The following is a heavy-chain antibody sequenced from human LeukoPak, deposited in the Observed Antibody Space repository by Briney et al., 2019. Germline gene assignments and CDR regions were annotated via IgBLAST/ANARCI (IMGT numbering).Heavy chain of an antibody. CDR2: IIPIFGTA. D-gene: IGHD3-22*01. V-gene: IGHV1-69*13. Sequence: SVKVSCKASGGTFSSYAISWVRQAPGQGLEWMGGIIPIFGTANYAQKFQGRVTITADESTSTAYMELSSLRSEDTAVYYCARGGNYYDSSGYYQGTWGQGTLVTVSS. CDR3: ARGGNYYDSSGYYQGT. CDR1: GGTFSSYA. J-gene: IGHJ5*02.